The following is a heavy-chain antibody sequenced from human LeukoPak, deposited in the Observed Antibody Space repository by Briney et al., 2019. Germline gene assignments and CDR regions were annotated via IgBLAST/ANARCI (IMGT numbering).Heavy chain of an antibody. CDR2: INRDGSNI. V-gene: IGHV3-74*01. Sequence: GGSLRLSCVASVFTFSNFCMHAVRQDPGKGLVWVSRINRDGSNINYADSVKGRVTISRDNAKNTLYLQMNSLRAEDTAVYYCARDSADYGDPPWGQGTLVTVSS. CDR3: ARDSADYGDPP. D-gene: IGHD4-17*01. CDR1: VFTFSNFC. J-gene: IGHJ5*02.